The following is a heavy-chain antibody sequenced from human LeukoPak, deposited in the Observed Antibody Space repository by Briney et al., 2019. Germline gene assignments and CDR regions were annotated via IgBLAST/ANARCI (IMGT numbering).Heavy chain of an antibody. D-gene: IGHD2-15*01. J-gene: IGHJ4*02. V-gene: IGHV3-30*02. CDR3: AKDIDCSGGSCYHYFDY. Sequence: GGSLRLSCAASGFTFSSYGMHWVRQAPGKGLEWVAVIWYDGSNKYYADFVKGRFPISRDNSKNTLYLQMNSLRTEDTALYYCAKDIDCSGGSCYHYFDYWGQGTLVTVSS. CDR2: IWYDGSNK. CDR1: GFTFSSYG.